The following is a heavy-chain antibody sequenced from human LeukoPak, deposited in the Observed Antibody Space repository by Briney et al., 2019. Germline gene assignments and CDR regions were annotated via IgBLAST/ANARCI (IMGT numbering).Heavy chain of an antibody. CDR2: IYYSGNT. V-gene: IGHV4-4*02. D-gene: IGHD3-10*01. Sequence: SGTLSLTCAVSGGSIGSSNWWSWVRQPPGKGLEWIGEIYYSGNTNYNPSLKSRVTISIDKSKNQFSLKLSSVTAADTAVYYCAREVQFSMVRGEIDCWGQGTLVTVSS. CDR1: GGSIGSSNW. J-gene: IGHJ4*02. CDR3: AREVQFSMVRGEIDC.